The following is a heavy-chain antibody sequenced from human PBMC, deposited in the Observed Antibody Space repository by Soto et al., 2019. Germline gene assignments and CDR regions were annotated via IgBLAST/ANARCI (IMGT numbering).Heavy chain of an antibody. CDR1: GFTFSYYW. CDR2: IHSDGSST. CDR3: ARGGRGAFDL. J-gene: IGHJ3*01. D-gene: IGHD1-26*01. Sequence: EVQLVESGGGLVQPGESLRLSCAASGFTFSYYWMHWVRQAPGKGLVWVSRIHSDGSSTTYADSVKGRFTISRDNARNRVYLQMNSLRVEDTAVYYCARGGRGAFDLWGQGTVVTVSS. V-gene: IGHV3-74*01.